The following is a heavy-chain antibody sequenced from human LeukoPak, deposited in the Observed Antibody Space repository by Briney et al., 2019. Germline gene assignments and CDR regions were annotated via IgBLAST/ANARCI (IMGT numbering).Heavy chain of an antibody. V-gene: IGHV4-39*07. Sequence: SETLSLTCTVSGGSISSSSYYWGWIRQPPGKGLEWIGSIYYSGSTYYNPSLKSRVTISVDTSKNQFSLKLSSVTAADTAVYYCAREGGYGDYYYYYGMDVWGQGTTVTVSS. CDR2: IYYSGST. D-gene: IGHD4-17*01. CDR3: AREGGYGDYYYYYGMDV. J-gene: IGHJ6*02. CDR1: GGSISSSSYY.